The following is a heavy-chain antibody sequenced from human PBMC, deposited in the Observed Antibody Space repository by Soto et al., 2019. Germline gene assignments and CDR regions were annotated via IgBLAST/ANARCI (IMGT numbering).Heavy chain of an antibody. Sequence: QVQLVQSGAEVKKPGSSVKVSCKASGGTFSSYAISWVLQAPGQGLEWMGGLIPIFGTANYAQKFQGRVTITADASTSIAFMGLGSRRSEDTAGYYCAGGIKLGFSSEYYFDSWGEGTLVTVSS. D-gene: IGHD5-18*01. J-gene: IGHJ4*02. CDR2: LIPIFGTA. V-gene: IGHV1-69*01. CDR3: AGGIKLGFSSEYYFDS. CDR1: GGTFSSYA.